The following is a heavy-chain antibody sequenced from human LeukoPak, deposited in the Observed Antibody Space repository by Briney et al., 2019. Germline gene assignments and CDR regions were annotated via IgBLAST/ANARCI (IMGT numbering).Heavy chain of an antibody. Sequence: GGSLRLSCAASGFTFSSYWMSWVRQAPGKGLEWVVNIKQDGSERNYVDSGKGRFTISRDNAKNSLYLQMNSLRAEDTAMYYCARKVAAPDYWGQGTLVTVSS. CDR2: IKQDGSER. D-gene: IGHD6-19*01. CDR1: GFTFSSYW. CDR3: ARKVAAPDY. V-gene: IGHV3-7*01. J-gene: IGHJ4*02.